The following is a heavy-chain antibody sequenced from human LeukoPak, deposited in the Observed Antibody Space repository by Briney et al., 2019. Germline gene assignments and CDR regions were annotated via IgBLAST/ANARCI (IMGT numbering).Heavy chain of an antibody. V-gene: IGHV4-34*01. Sequence: PSETLSLTCAVYGGSFSGYYWSWIRQPPGKGLEWIGEINHSGSTNYNPSLKSRVTISVDPSKNQFSLKLSSVTAADTAVYYCARGRPPRSVAGYFDYWGQGTLVTVSS. CDR2: INHSGST. CDR3: ARGRPPRSVAGYFDY. CDR1: GGSFSGYY. D-gene: IGHD6-19*01. J-gene: IGHJ4*02.